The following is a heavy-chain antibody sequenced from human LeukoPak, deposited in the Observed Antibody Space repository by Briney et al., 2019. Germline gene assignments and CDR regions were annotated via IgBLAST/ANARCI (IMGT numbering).Heavy chain of an antibody. CDR3: ARVDWYEGLDY. Sequence: SETLSLTCTVSGGSISSGDYYWSWIRQPPGKGLEWIGEINHSGSTNYNPSLKSRVTISVDKSNNQFSLKLSSVTAADTAVYYCARVDWYEGLDYWGQGALVTVSS. J-gene: IGHJ4*02. D-gene: IGHD2-21*01. V-gene: IGHV4-39*07. CDR2: INHSGST. CDR1: GGSISSGDYY.